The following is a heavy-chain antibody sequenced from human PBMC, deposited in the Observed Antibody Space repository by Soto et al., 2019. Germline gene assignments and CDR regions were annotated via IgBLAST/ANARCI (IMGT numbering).Heavy chain of an antibody. Sequence: SETLSLTCAVSGGSISSGGYSWSRIRQPPGKGLEWIGYIYHSGSTYYNPSLKSRVTISVDRSKNQFSLKLSSVTAADTAVYYCARDSGAAGTGYYYYGMDVWGQGTTGTVSS. V-gene: IGHV4-30-2*01. CDR2: IYHSGST. CDR1: GGSISSGGYS. D-gene: IGHD6-13*01. J-gene: IGHJ6*02. CDR3: ARDSGAAGTGYYYYGMDV.